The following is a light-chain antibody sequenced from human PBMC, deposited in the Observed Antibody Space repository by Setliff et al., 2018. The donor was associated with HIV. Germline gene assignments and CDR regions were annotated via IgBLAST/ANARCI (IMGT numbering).Light chain of an antibody. Sequence: QSALTQPASVSGSPGQSITISCTGTSSDVGGYNYVSWYQQHPGKAPKLMIYEVSNRPSGVSYRFSGSKSGNTASLTISGLQAEDEADYYCSSYTSGSTLVFGGGTKVTVL. CDR1: SSDVGGYNY. V-gene: IGLV2-14*01. CDR2: EVS. CDR3: SSYTSGSTLV. J-gene: IGLJ2*01.